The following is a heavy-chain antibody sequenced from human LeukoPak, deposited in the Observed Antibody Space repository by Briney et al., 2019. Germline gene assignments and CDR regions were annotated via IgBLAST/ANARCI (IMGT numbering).Heavy chain of an antibody. CDR1: GYTFTNYY. V-gene: IGHV1-46*01. J-gene: IGHJ4*02. D-gene: IGHD3-10*01. CDR2: INPSGGST. Sequence: GASVKVSCKASGYTFTNYYIHWVRQAPGQGLEWVGIINPSGGSTSYAQKFQGRVTMTRDMSTNTVYMELSSLRSDDTAVYYCARARQNYYGSGTYCDYWGQGTLVTVSS. CDR3: ARARQNYYGSGTYCDY.